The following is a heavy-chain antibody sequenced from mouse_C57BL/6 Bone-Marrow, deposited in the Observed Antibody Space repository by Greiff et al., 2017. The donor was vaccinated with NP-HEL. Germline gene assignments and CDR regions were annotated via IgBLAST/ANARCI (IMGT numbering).Heavy chain of an antibody. CDR3: ARQAGTRYFDV. V-gene: IGHV5-12*01. D-gene: IGHD4-1*01. J-gene: IGHJ1*03. CDR2: ISNGGGST. Sequence: EVQLVESGGGLVQPGGSLKLSCAASGFTFSDYYMYWVRQTPEKRLEWVAYISNGGGSTYYPDTVKGRFTISRDNAKNTLYLQMSRLKSEDTAMYYCARQAGTRYFDVWGTGTTVTVSS. CDR1: GFTFSDYY.